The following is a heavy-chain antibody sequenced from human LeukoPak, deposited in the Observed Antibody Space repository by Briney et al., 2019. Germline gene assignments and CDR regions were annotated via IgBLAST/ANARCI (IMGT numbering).Heavy chain of an antibody. Sequence: AGGSLRLSCVASGFTFSNYAMHWVRQAPGKGLEYVSAINTNGGTTYYANSVKGRFTISRDNSKNMVYLQMGSLRAEDMAVYYCVRTSGSLDYWGQGTLVAVSS. CDR2: INTNGGTT. J-gene: IGHJ4*02. CDR1: GFTFSNYA. V-gene: IGHV3-64*01. CDR3: VRTSGSLDY. D-gene: IGHD1-26*01.